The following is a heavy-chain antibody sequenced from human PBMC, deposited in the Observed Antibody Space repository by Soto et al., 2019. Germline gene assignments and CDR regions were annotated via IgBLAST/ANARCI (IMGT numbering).Heavy chain of an antibody. CDR1: GGTFNIYT. J-gene: IGHJ4*02. Sequence: QVQLVQSGAEVKKPGSSVKVSCKASGGTFNIYTISWVRQAPGQGLEWMGRIIPILGIANYAQKFQGRVTITAHKSTSTAYMELSSLRSEDTAVYYCASEYGGNSAWGQGTLVTVSS. CDR2: IIPILGIA. CDR3: ASEYGGNSA. D-gene: IGHD4-17*01. V-gene: IGHV1-69*02.